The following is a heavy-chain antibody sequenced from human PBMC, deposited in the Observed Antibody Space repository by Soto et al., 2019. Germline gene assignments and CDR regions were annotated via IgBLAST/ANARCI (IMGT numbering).Heavy chain of an antibody. V-gene: IGHV1-69*01. CDR2: IIPIFGKA. D-gene: IGHD2-2*01. CDR1: GGTFSSYA. CDR3: ARDLRPAAISSWFDP. J-gene: IGHJ5*02. Sequence: QVQLVQSGAEVKKPGSSVKVSCKASGGTFSSYAISWVRQAPGQGREWMGAIIPIFGKANYAQKFQGRVTITADESTSTAYMELSSLRSEDTAVYYCARDLRPAAISSWFDPWGQGTLVTVSS.